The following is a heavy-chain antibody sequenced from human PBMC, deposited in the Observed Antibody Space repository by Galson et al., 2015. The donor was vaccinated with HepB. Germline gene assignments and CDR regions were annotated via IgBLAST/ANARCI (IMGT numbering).Heavy chain of an antibody. CDR3: ARGKVVTASDAFDI. V-gene: IGHV1-69*13. Sequence: SVKVSCKASGGTFSSYAISWVRQAPGQGLEWMGGIIPIFGTANYAQKFQGRVTITADESTSTAYMELSSLRSEDTAVYYCARGKVVTASDAFDIWGQGTMVTVSS. CDR2: IIPIFGTA. CDR1: GGTFSSYA. D-gene: IGHD2-21*02. J-gene: IGHJ3*02.